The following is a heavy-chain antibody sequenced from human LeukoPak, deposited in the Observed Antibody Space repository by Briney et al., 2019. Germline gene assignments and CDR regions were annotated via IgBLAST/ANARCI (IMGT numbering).Heavy chain of an antibody. CDR3: AREPTTYGSGSSFDY. CDR2: ISTTGGNT. J-gene: IGHJ4*02. D-gene: IGHD3-10*01. Sequence: GGSLRLSCAASGFTLSNYAMHWVRQAPGKGLEYVSAISTTGGNTYYANSVKGRFTISRDNSKNTLFLQMGSLRAEDMAVYYCAREPTTYGSGSSFDYWGQGTLVTVSS. CDR1: GFTLSNYA. V-gene: IGHV3-64*01.